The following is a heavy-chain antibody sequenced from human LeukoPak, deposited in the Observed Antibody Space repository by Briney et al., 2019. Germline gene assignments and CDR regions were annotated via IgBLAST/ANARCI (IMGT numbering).Heavy chain of an antibody. D-gene: IGHD2-2*01. CDR3: ARGDLYCSSTSCYAGYFDY. CDR1: GGSFSGYY. J-gene: IGHJ4*02. CDR2: INHSGST. Sequence: SESLSLTCAVYGGSFSGYYWSWIRQPPGKGLEWIGEINHSGSTNYNPSLKSRVTISVDTSKNQFSLKLSSVTAADTAVYYCARGDLYCSSTSCYAGYFDYWGQGTLVTVSS. V-gene: IGHV4-34*01.